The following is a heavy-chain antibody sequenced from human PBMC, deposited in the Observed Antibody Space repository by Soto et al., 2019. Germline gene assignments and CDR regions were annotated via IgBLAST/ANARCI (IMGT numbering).Heavy chain of an antibody. CDR1: GGSISSGGYY. Sequence: SETLSLTCTVSGGSISSGGYYWSWIRQHPGKGLEWIGYTFYSGATYYNPSLKSRTIISVDTSKNQFSLTLTSLTAADTAVYYCARVQPYDYGANAGWLDPWGQGTLVTVSS. CDR3: ARVQPYDYGANAGWLDP. V-gene: IGHV4-31*03. J-gene: IGHJ5*02. D-gene: IGHD4-17*01. CDR2: TFYSGAT.